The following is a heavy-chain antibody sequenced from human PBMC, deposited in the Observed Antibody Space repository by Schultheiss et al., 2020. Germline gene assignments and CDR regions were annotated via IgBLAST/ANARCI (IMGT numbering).Heavy chain of an antibody. J-gene: IGHJ4*02. CDR2: ISGSDSST. CDR3: AKEYGSSWYYFDS. D-gene: IGHD6-13*01. CDR1: GFTFSSYA. Sequence: GDSLKISCAASGFTFSSYAMSWVRQAPGKGLESVSSISGSDSSTYYADSVKGRFTISRDNSKNTLYLQMNSLRAEDTAVYYCAKEYGSSWYYFDSWGQGTLVNV. V-gene: IGHV3-23*01.